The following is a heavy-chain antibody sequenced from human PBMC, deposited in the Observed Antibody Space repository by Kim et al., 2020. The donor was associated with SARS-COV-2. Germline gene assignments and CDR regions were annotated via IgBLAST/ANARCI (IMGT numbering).Heavy chain of an antibody. D-gene: IGHD2-2*02. V-gene: IGHV3-30-3*01. J-gene: IGHJ6*02. CDR2: ISYDGSNK. CDR1: GFTFSSYA. Sequence: GGSLRLSCAASGFTFSSYAMHWVRQAPGKGLEWVAVISYDGSNKYYADSVKGRFTISRDNSKNTLYLQMNSLRAEDTAVYYCARERDIVVVPAAIPGLAAAVTNYYYGMDVWGQGTTVTVSS. CDR3: ARERDIVVVPAAIPGLAAAVTNYYYGMDV.